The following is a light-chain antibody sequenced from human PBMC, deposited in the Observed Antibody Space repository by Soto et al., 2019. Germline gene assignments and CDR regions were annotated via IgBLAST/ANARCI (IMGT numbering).Light chain of an antibody. Sequence: QAVVTQEPSLTVSLGGTLTLTCASSGGAVTRDFYPNWFRQKPGQAPTALIYSTDIKHSWTPARFSGSLLGGKAGLTLSGVQPEDEADYYCLLWYGNSWVFGGGTKLTVL. V-gene: IGLV7-43*01. CDR3: LLWYGNSWV. CDR1: GGAVTRDFY. CDR2: STD. J-gene: IGLJ3*02.